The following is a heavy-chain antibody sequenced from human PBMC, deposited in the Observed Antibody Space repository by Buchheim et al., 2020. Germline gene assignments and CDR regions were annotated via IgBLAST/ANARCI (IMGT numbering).Heavy chain of an antibody. J-gene: IGHJ6*02. CDR1: GFTMSSHW. V-gene: IGHV3-7*01. Sequence: EVQLVESGGGLVQPGGSLRLSCAASGFTMSSHWMSWVRQAPGKGPERVANISPDGSEQYYVDSVKGRFTIPRDNAKSSLYLQMNSLRAEDTAVYYCARDHSRAFNGMDVWGQGTT. CDR2: ISPDGSEQ. D-gene: IGHD4-11*01. CDR3: ARDHSRAFNGMDV.